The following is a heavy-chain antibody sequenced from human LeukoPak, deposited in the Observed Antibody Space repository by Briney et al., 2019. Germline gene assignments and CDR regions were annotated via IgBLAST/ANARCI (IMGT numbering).Heavy chain of an antibody. CDR1: GYTFTDYH. J-gene: IGHJ4*02. D-gene: IGHD6-19*01. Sequence: ASVKVSCKASGYTFTDYHIHWVRQAPGQGLEWMGRINPNSGDTNHAQMFQGRVTMTRDTSIRTAYMELSRLRSDDTAVYYCARVSSGWHGFNYWGQGTLVTVSS. CDR3: ARVSSGWHGFNY. V-gene: IGHV1-2*06. CDR2: INPNSGDT.